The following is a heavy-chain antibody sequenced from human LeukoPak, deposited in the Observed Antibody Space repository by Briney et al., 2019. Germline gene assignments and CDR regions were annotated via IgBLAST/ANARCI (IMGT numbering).Heavy chain of an antibody. CDR3: VRLSGLRTATRHGRHYFDY. CDR1: GFTFSTYN. V-gene: IGHV3-21*01. CDR2: ISDSSYYI. D-gene: IGHD5-12*01. Sequence: GESLRLSCAASGFTFSTYNINWVRQAPGKGLEWVSSISDSSYYILYADSVKGRFTISRDNAKNSLYLQMSSLRAEDTAVYYCVRLSGLRTATRHGRHYFDYWGQGTLVTVSS. J-gene: IGHJ4*02.